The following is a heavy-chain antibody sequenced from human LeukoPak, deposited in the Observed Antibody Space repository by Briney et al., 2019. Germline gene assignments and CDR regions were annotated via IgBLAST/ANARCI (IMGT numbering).Heavy chain of an antibody. CDR3: ARDXXGPXXXXDY. V-gene: IGHV4-61*02. Sequence: SETLSLTCTVSGGSISSGSYYWSWIRQPAGKGLEWIGRIYTSGSTNYNPSLKSRVTISVDTSKNQFSLKLSSVTAADAALYYXARDXXGPXXXXDYXGXG. CDR1: GGSISSGSYY. J-gene: IGHJ4*02. CDR2: IYTSGST.